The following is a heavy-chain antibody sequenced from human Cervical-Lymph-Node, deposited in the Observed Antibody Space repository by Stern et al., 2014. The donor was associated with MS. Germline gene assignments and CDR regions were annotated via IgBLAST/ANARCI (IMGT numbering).Heavy chain of an antibody. J-gene: IGHJ4*02. D-gene: IGHD4-23*01. Sequence: EVQLVESGGGLVQPGGSLRLSCAASEFTFSAYSMTWVRQAPAKGLEWVATIISSGGVTYYADSVKGRFTISRDNSKNTLILQMKSLRAEDTAVYFCAKVAYSGNALDYWGQGTLVIVSS. V-gene: IGHV3-23*04. CDR3: AKVAYSGNALDY. CDR1: EFTFSAYS. CDR2: IISSGGVT.